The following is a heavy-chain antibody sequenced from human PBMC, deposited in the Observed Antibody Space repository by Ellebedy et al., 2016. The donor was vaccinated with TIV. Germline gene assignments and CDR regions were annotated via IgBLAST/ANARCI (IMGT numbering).Heavy chain of an antibody. Sequence: PGGSLRLSCAASGFTVSSNYMSWVRQAPGKGLEWVSVIYSGGATSYADSVKVRFTISRDNSKNTLYLQMNSLRVEDTAVYYCARKYIYGFDWGQGTLVTVSS. CDR2: IYSGGAT. V-gene: IGHV3-66*01. D-gene: IGHD5-18*01. J-gene: IGHJ4*02. CDR1: GFTVSSNY. CDR3: ARKYIYGFD.